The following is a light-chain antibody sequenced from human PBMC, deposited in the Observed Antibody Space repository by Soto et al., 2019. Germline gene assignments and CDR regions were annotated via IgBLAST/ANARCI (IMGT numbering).Light chain of an antibody. CDR2: ATS. Sequence: DIHMTQSPSSLSASVGDRVTITCRASQNIKKFLNWYQQRPGKAPRALIHATSTLQNGVSSRFSGSGSDTDFTLTITSLQPEDCSPYFCQQSYSSPLTFGGGTKVEL. V-gene: IGKV1-39*01. J-gene: IGKJ4*01. CDR1: QNIKKF. CDR3: QQSYSSPLT.